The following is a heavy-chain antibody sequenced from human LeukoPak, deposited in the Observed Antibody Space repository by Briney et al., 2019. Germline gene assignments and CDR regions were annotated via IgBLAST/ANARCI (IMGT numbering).Heavy chain of an antibody. D-gene: IGHD3-10*01. J-gene: IGHJ3*02. CDR1: GGSFCGYY. CDR2: INHSGST. CDR3: ARGRKRIGAFDI. V-gene: IGHV4-34*01. Sequence: SETLSLTCAVYGGSFCGYYWSWIRQPPGKGLEWIGEINHSGSTNYNPSLKSRVTISVDTSKNQFSLKLSSVTAADTAVYYCARGRKRIGAFDIWGQGTMVTVSS.